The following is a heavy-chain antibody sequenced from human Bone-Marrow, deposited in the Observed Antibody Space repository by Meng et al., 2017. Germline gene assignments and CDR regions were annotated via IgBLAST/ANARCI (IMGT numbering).Heavy chain of an antibody. J-gene: IGHJ4*02. CDR2: ISWNSGSI. CDR1: GFTFDDYS. Sequence: SLKISCAASGFTFDDYSMHWVRQAPGKGLEWVSGISWNSGSIGYADSVKGRFTISRDNAKNSLYLQMNSLRAEDTAIYYCARVSWETDYYKGFDYWGQGNLVTVSS. D-gene: IGHD3-9*01. V-gene: IGHV3-9*01. CDR3: ARVSWETDYYKGFDY.